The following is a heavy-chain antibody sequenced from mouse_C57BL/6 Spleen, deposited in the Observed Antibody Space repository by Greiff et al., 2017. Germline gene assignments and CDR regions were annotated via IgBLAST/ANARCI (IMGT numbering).Heavy chain of an antibody. D-gene: IGHD2-5*01. V-gene: IGHV1-47*01. Sequence: VQVVESGAELVKPGASVKMSCKASGYTFTTYPIEWMKQNHGKSLEWIGNFHPYNDDTKYNEKFKGKATLTVEKSSSTVYLELSRLTSDDSAVYYCAIYSNAYYYAMDYWGQGTSVTVSS. CDR1: GYTFTTYP. CDR2: FHPYNDDT. CDR3: AIYSNAYYYAMDY. J-gene: IGHJ4*01.